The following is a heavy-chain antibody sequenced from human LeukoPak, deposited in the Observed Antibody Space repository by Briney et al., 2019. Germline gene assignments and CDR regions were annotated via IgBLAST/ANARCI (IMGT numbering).Heavy chain of an antibody. V-gene: IGHV1-18*01. Sequence: GASVKVSCKASGYTFTSYGINWVRQAPGQGLEWMGWISAYNGNTNYAQKFQGRVTMTADTSTSTAYMELRSLGSDDTAVYYCARDGGGYSSGWYGPEYFQHWGQGSLVTVSS. CDR3: ARDGGGYSSGWYGPEYFQH. D-gene: IGHD6-19*01. CDR1: GYTFTSYG. J-gene: IGHJ1*01. CDR2: ISAYNGNT.